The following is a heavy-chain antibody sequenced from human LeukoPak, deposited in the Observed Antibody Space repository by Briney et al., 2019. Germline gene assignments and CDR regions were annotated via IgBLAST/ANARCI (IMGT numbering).Heavy chain of an antibody. CDR2: ISSSSSTI. D-gene: IGHD4-17*01. V-gene: IGHV3-48*01. J-gene: IGHJ6*03. Sequence: GGSLRLSCAASGFTFSSYSMNWVRQSPGKGLEWVSYISSSSSTIYYADSVKGRFTISRDNAKNSLYLQMNSLRAEDTAVYYCAREGGDFIADYYYMDVWGKGATVTVSS. CDR1: GFTFSSYS. CDR3: AREGGDFIADYYYMDV.